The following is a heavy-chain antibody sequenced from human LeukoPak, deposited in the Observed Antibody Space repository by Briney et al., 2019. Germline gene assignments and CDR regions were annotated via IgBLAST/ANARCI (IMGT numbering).Heavy chain of an antibody. CDR2: INPNSGGT. V-gene: IGHV1-2*02. Sequence: ASVKVSCKASGYTFTGYYMHWVRQAPGQGLEWMGWINPNSGGTNYAQKFQGRVTMTRDTSISTAYMELSRLRSDDTAVYYCARGRYSYGSHFDYWGQGTLATVSS. D-gene: IGHD5-18*01. J-gene: IGHJ4*02. CDR1: GYTFTGYY. CDR3: ARGRYSYGSHFDY.